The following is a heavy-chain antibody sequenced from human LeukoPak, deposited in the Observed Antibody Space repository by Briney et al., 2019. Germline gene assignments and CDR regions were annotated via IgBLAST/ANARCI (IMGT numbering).Heavy chain of an antibody. CDR2: IRSKANSYAT. J-gene: IGHJ4*02. CDR3: TRLLAEGS. V-gene: IGHV3-73*01. CDR1: GFTFSTSW. Sequence: GGSLRLSCVASGFTFSTSWMNWVRQASGKGLEWVGRIRSKANSYATTHAASVKGRFTISRDDSTNTVYLQMNSLKAEDTAVYYCTRLLAEGSWGQGTLVTVSS.